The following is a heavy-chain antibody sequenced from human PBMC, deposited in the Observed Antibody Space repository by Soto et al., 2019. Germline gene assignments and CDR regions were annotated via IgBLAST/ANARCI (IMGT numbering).Heavy chain of an antibody. CDR1: GFTFTSSA. Sequence: SVKVSCKASGFTFTSSAVQWVRQARGQRLEWIGWIVVGSGNTNYAQKFQERVTITRDMSTSTAYMELSSLRSDDTAVYYCARDRRGGPVEIRGYCSGGSCYGKIDYWGQGTLVTVS. CDR2: IVVGSGNT. CDR3: ARDRRGGPVEIRGYCSGGSCYGKIDY. V-gene: IGHV1-58*01. J-gene: IGHJ4*02. D-gene: IGHD2-15*01.